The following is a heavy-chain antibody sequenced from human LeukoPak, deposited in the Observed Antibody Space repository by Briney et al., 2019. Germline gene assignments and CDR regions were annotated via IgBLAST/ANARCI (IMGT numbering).Heavy chain of an antibody. D-gene: IGHD2-2*02. CDR2: ISAYNGNT. Sequence: AAVKVSCKASVYTFTSYGISGVRQAPGQGVEWMGWISAYNGNTNYAQKLQGRVTMTTDTSTSTAYMELRSLRSDDTAVYYCARHRTPDADCSSTSCYRSGAGRWFDPWGQGTLVTVSS. J-gene: IGHJ5*02. V-gene: IGHV1-18*04. CDR1: VYTFTSYG. CDR3: ARHRTPDADCSSTSCYRSGAGRWFDP.